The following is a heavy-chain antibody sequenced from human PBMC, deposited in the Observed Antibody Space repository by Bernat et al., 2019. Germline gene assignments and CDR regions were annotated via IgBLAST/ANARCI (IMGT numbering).Heavy chain of an antibody. V-gene: IGHV3-23*04. CDR1: GFTFSSYA. CDR3: GIGDYYGSSGNYYDY. J-gene: IGHJ4*02. D-gene: IGHD3-22*01. Sequence: EVQLGESGGGLVQPGGSLRLSCTASGFTFSSYAMSWVRQAPGKGLEWVSAISGSGGSTDYADSVKGRFTISRDNSKNTLYLQMDSLRAEDTAVYYCGIGDYYGSSGNYYDYWGQGALVTVSS. CDR2: ISGSGGST.